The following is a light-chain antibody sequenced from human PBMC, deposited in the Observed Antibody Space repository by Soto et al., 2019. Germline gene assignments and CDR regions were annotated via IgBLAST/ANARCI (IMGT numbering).Light chain of an antibody. V-gene: IGKV1-39*01. Sequence: DIQMTQSPSSLSASVGDRVTITCRASQGISSYLNWYQQKPGKAPKLLIYAASSLQSGVPTRFSGSGFDTDFTLTISSLQPEDFATYYCQQSLSMPLTFGGGTKVDIK. CDR3: QQSLSMPLT. CDR2: AAS. J-gene: IGKJ4*01. CDR1: QGISSY.